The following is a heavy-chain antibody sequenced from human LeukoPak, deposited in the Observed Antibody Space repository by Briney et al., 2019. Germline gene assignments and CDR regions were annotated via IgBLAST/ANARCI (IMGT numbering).Heavy chain of an antibody. V-gene: IGHV1-69*04. CDR3: ARARIAAAVTYNWFDP. D-gene: IGHD6-13*01. CDR1: GYTFTDYY. CDR2: IIPIFGIA. Sequence: SVKISCKVSGYTFTDYYMHWVQQAPGQGLEWMGRIIPIFGIANYAQKFQGRVTITADKSTSTAYMELSSLRSEDTAVYYCARARIAAAVTYNWFDPWGQGTLVTVSS. J-gene: IGHJ5*02.